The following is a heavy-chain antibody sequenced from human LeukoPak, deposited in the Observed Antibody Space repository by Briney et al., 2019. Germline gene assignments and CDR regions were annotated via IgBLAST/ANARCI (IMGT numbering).Heavy chain of an antibody. CDR1: GFTFSSYG. V-gene: IGHV3-30*02. CDR3: AKEGRDWNYVRGYFDY. J-gene: IGHJ4*02. D-gene: IGHD1-7*01. CDR2: IRYDGSNK. Sequence: GGSLRLSCAASGFTFSSYGMHWVRQAPGKGLEWVAFIRYDGSNKYYADSVKGRFTISRDNSKNTLYLQMNSLRAEDTAVYYCAKEGRDWNYVRGYFDYWGQGTLVTVSS.